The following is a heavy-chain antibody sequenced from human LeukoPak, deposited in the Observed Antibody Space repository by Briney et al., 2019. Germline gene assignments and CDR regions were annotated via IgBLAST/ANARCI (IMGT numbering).Heavy chain of an antibody. CDR3: ARLQELGHRDPDS. CDR2: INTYNGGA. CDR1: GYKFTTFA. J-gene: IGHJ4*02. D-gene: IGHD6-13*01. Sequence: VASVKVSCKASGYKFTTFAISWVRQAPGQGLEWMGGINTYNGGAKYAQNFQGRVTMTTDTSTTTAYMELRGLTPDDTAMYYCARLQELGHRDPDSWGQGTLVTVSS. V-gene: IGHV1-18*01.